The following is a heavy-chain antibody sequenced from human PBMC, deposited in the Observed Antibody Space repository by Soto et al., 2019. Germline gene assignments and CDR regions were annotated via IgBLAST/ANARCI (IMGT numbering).Heavy chain of an antibody. CDR3: ARASSYCSSTSCQKFDY. V-gene: IGHV4-30-4*01. CDR2: IYYSGST. Sequence: SETLSLTCTVSGGSISSGDYYWSWIRQPPGKGLEWIGYIYYSGSTYYNLSLKSRVTISVDTSKNQFSLKLSSVTAADTAVYYCARASSYCSSTSCQKFDYWGQGTLVTVSS. D-gene: IGHD2-2*01. J-gene: IGHJ4*02. CDR1: GGSISSGDYY.